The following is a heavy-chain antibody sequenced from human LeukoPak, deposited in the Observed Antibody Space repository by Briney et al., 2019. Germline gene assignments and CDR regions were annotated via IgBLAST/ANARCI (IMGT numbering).Heavy chain of an antibody. J-gene: IGHJ4*02. CDR1: GHTFTSYR. CDR3: ARVATVVYWPDEYYFDY. D-gene: IGHD4-11*01. Sequence: ASVKVSCKASGHTFTSYRISWVRQAPGQGLEWMGWITAYNGNPNYAQKLQGRVTKTTDTSTSTAYMELRSLRSDDTAVYYCARVATVVYWPDEYYFDYWGQGTLVTVSA. V-gene: IGHV1-18*04. CDR2: ITAYNGNP.